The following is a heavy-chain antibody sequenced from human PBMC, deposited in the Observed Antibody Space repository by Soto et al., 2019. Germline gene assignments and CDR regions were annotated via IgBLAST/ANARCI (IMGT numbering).Heavy chain of an antibody. V-gene: IGHV1-69*02. J-gene: IGHJ5*02. CDR2: IIPILGIA. D-gene: IGHD3-9*01. Sequence: GASVKVSCKASGGTFSSYTISWVRQAPGQGLEWMGRIIPILGIANYAQKFQGRVTITADKSTSTAYMELSSLRSEDTAVYYCARAATDILTGYPGCRFDPWGQGTLVTVSS. CDR1: GGTFSSYT. CDR3: ARAATDILTGYPGCRFDP.